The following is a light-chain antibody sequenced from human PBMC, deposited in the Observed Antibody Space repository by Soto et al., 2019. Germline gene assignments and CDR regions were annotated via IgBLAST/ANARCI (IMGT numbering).Light chain of an antibody. Sequence: EIVLTPSPGSLSLSPGERATLSCRTSQRVSSRFIAWYQHQPGQDPRLLIFGASVSATGVPDRFSGSGSGRDFPLTISRLEREDFAVYYCHQFDSSLTFGRGTTVE. V-gene: IGKV3-20*01. CDR3: HQFDSSLT. CDR2: GAS. J-gene: IGKJ1*01. CDR1: QRVSSRF.